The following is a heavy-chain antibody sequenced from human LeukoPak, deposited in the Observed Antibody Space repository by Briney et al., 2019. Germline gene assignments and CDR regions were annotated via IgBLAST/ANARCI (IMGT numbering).Heavy chain of an antibody. CDR3: ATRSGDFWSGFVN. Sequence: ASVKVSRKVSGYSLSELNMQWVRQAPGKGLECLGGFDPEEAKTVYAQNFQGRVTMTEDASTDTAYLELTSLRSDDTAVYYCATRSGDFWSGFVNWGQGTLVTVSS. CDR2: FDPEEAKT. D-gene: IGHD3-3*01. J-gene: IGHJ1*01. CDR1: GYSLSELN. V-gene: IGHV1-24*01.